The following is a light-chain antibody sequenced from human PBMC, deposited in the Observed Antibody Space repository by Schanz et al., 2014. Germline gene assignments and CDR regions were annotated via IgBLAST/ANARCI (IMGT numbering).Light chain of an antibody. CDR3: QQRSNWPPA. J-gene: IGKJ4*01. V-gene: IGKV3-15*01. Sequence: EIVMTQSPGTLSVSPGERATLSCRASQSISSYLAWYQHRPGQAPRLLIYGASTRATGIPARFSGSGSGTEFTLTISSLQSEDFAVYYCQQRSNWPPAFGGGTKVEIK. CDR1: QSISSY. CDR2: GAS.